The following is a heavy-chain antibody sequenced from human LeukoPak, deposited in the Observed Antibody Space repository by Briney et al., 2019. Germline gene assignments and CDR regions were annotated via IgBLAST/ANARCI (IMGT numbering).Heavy chain of an antibody. CDR3: ASSSSSGRGY. V-gene: IGHV4-59*01. CDR2: IYYSGST. Sequence: PSETLSLTCTVSGGSISSYYWSWIRQPPGKGLEWIGYIYYSGSTNYNPSLKSRVTISVDTSKNQFSLKLSSVTAADTAVYYCASSSSSGRGYWGQGTLVTVSS. D-gene: IGHD6-6*01. J-gene: IGHJ4*02. CDR1: GGSISSYY.